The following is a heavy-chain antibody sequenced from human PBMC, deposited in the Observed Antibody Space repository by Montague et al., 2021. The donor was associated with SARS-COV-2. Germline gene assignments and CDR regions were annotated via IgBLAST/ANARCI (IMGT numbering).Heavy chain of an antibody. D-gene: IGHD3-22*01. CDR3: ARGAPTISMIVVVITGAGWYFDL. V-gene: IGHV4-34*01. J-gene: IGHJ2*01. Sequence: SETLSLTCAVNGGSFSGYYWSWIRQPPGKGLEWIGEINHSGSTNYNPSLKSRVTISVDTSKNQFSLKLSSVTAADMAVYYCARGAPTISMIVVVITGAGWYFDLWGRGTLVTVSS. CDR2: INHSGST. CDR1: GGSFSGYY.